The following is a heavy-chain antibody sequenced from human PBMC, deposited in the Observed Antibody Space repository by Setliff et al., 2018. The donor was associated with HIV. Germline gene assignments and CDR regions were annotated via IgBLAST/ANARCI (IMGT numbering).Heavy chain of an antibody. CDR1: GGSISSSNYY. V-gene: IGHV4-39*07. D-gene: IGHD5-12*01. CDR2: IFHSAAT. J-gene: IGHJ4*02. Sequence: ETLSLTCTVSGGSISSSNYYWGWIRQPPGKGLEWIGSIFHSAATNYNPSLKSRVTISIDTSKNQFSLKLTSVTAADTAVYYCARRGAYGYDYFDYWGPGILVTVSS. CDR3: ARRGAYGYDYFDY.